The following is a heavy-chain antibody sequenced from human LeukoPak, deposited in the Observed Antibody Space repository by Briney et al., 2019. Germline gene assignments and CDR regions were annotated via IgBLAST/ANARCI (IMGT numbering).Heavy chain of an antibody. CDR2: ISSSSSTI. CDR1: GFTFSSYS. V-gene: IGHV3-48*04. J-gene: IGHJ5*02. Sequence: GGSLRLSCAASGFTFSSYSMNWVRQAPGKGLEWVSYISSSSSTIYYADSVKGRFTISRDNAKNSLYLQMNSLRAEDTAVYYCARDCSGGSCYLSGYLVSDWFDPWGQGTLVTVSS. D-gene: IGHD2-15*01. CDR3: ARDCSGGSCYLSGYLVSDWFDP.